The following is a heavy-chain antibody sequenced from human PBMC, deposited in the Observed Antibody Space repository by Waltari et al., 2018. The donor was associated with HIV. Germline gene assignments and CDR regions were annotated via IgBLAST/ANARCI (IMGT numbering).Heavy chain of an antibody. J-gene: IGHJ4*02. V-gene: IGHV3-53*01. D-gene: IGHD6-13*01. CDR3: ARDWSSSYDY. CDR2: IYSGGST. CDR1: GFTVSNNY. Sequence: EVQLVEPGGGLIQPGGYMRLSCAVCGFTVSNNYMSWVRQAPGKGLEWVSVIYSGGSTYYADSVKGRFTISRDNSKNTLYLQMNSLRAEDTAVYYCARDWSSSYDYWGQGTLVTVSS.